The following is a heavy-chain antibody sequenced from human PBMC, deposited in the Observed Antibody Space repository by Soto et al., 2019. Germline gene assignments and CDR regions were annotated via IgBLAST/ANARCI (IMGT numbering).Heavy chain of an antibody. Sequence: KASETLSLTCDVSGGSFTGYYWVWVRQPQGKGLEWIGEINHSCFTNYKPSLTGRVTISLGTSKSQFSQKLSSLTAADTDFRVSARGHGRFAHWGQGTLVTVSS. CDR2: INHSCFT. CDR3: ARGHGRFAH. J-gene: IGHJ4*02. V-gene: IGHV4-34*01. CDR1: GGSFTGYY.